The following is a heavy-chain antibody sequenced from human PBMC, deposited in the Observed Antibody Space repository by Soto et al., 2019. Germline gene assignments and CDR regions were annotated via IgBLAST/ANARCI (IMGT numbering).Heavy chain of an antibody. D-gene: IGHD3-9*01. CDR2: IYWDDDK. Sequence: QITLKESGPTLVKPTQTLTLTCTFSGFSLSTSGVGVGWIRQPPGKALEWVTLIYWDDDKRYSPSLKSRITIIKDTSKSQVVLTMSNMDPVDTGTYYCARHIPSGYNDAFDIWGQGTMVTVSS. CDR1: GFSLSTSGVG. J-gene: IGHJ3*02. CDR3: ARHIPSGYNDAFDI. V-gene: IGHV2-5*02.